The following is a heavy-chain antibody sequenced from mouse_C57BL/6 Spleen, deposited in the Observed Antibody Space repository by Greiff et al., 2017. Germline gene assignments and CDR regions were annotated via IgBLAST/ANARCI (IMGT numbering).Heavy chain of an antibody. J-gene: IGHJ4*01. CDR1: GFSFNTYA. V-gene: IGHV10-1*01. Sequence: EVQVVESGGGLVQPKGSLKLSCAASGFSFNTYAMNWVRQAPGKGLEWVARIRSKSNNYATYYADSVKDRFTISRDDSESMLYLQMNNLKTEDTAMYYCVSQYYYYGTRYAMDYWGQGTSVTVSS. D-gene: IGHD1-1*01. CDR3: VSQYYYYGTRYAMDY. CDR2: IRSKSNNYAT.